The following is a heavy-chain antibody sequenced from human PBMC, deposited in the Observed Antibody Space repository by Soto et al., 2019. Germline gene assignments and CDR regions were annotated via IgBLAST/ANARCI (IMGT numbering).Heavy chain of an antibody. CDR1: GDSISSSTYS. CDR3: ARGGVAKWDLYYYYGMDV. Sequence: SETLSLTCTVSGDSISSSTYSWAWIRQPPGKGLEYIGTIYYSGRTYYNWPLESRVTMSLDTSKNQFSLRLTSVTAADTAVYYCARGGVAKWDLYYYYGMDVWGQGTTVTVSS. CDR2: IYYSGRT. V-gene: IGHV4-39*01. J-gene: IGHJ6*02. D-gene: IGHD1-26*01.